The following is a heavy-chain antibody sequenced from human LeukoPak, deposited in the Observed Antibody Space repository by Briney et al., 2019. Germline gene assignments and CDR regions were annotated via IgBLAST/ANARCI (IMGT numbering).Heavy chain of an antibody. V-gene: IGHV3-74*01. CDR2: IKSAGSIT. D-gene: IGHD1-26*01. CDR1: GFHFSSYW. J-gene: IGHJ4*02. Sequence: QTGGPLTLPCGASGFHFSSYWMHWVRQAPGKGLVWVSRIKSAGSITTYADSVKGRFTISRDNAKNTLYLQMNSLRAEDTAVYYCARGGTSYSGKLDYWGLGALVTVSS. CDR3: ARGGTSYSGKLDY.